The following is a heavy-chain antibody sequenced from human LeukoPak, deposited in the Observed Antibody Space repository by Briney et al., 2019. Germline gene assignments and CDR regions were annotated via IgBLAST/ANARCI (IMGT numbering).Heavy chain of an antibody. J-gene: IGHJ3*02. D-gene: IGHD3-3*01. CDR1: GGSVSSSSYY. CDR2: IYYSGTT. V-gene: IGHV4-39*01. CDR3: ARLGVFFDI. Sequence: PSETLSLTCTVSGGSVSSSSYYWGWIRQPPGKGLEWIGSIYYSGTTYYNPSLKSRVTISVDTPKNQFSLKLSSVTAADTAVYYCARLGVFFDIGGQGKMATVSS.